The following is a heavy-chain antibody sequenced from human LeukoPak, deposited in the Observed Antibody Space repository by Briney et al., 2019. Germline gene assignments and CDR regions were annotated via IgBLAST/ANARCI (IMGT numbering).Heavy chain of an antibody. J-gene: IGHJ4*02. CDR2: IKSDGSST. D-gene: IGHD3-22*01. CDR1: GFTFSSYW. V-gene: IGHV3-74*01. CDR3: ARAGDSSGYWNY. Sequence: GGSLRLSCAASGFTFSSYWMHWVRQAPGKGLVWVSRIKSDGSSTNYADSVKGRFTISRDNSKNTLYLQMNSLRAEDTAVYYCARAGDSSGYWNYWGQGTLVTVSS.